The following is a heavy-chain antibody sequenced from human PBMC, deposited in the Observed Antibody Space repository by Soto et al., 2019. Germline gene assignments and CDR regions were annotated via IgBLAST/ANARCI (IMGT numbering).Heavy chain of an antibody. J-gene: IGHJ4*02. CDR3: AKLDNVGSGRNFDY. D-gene: IGHD6-19*01. V-gene: IGHV3-23*01. CDR1: GFTFSITA. CDR2: ISANGQGI. Sequence: PVWSLRLSCAACGFTFSITAMSWFRHAPGKGLEWVSAISANGQGIYYADSVRGRFTISRDNSKNTLYLQMNSLRAEDTAVYYCAKLDNVGSGRNFDYWGQGTLVTVSS.